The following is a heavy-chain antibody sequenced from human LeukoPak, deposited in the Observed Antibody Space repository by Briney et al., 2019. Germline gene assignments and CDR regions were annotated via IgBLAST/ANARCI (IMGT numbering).Heavy chain of an antibody. J-gene: IGHJ4*02. CDR1: GYTFTGYY. V-gene: IGHV1-2*02. CDR2: INPNSGGT. CDR3: ALGGYSSGWQIDY. Sequence: ASVTASCKASGYTFTGYYMHWVRQAPGQGLEWMGWINPNSGGTNYAQKFQGRVTMTSDTSISTAYMELSRLRSDDTAVYYCALGGYSSGWQIDYWGQGTLVTVSS. D-gene: IGHD6-19*01.